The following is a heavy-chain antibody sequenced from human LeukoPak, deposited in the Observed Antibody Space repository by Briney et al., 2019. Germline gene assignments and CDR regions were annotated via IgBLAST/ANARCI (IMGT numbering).Heavy chain of an antibody. V-gene: IGHV3-30*18. D-gene: IGHD4-17*01. CDR2: ISYDGSNK. J-gene: IGHJ4*02. CDR1: GFTFSSYG. CDR3: AKEGALLGIDYGDYPYFDY. Sequence: PGGSLRLSCAASGFTFSSYGMHWVRQAPGKGLVWVAVISYDGSNKYYADSVKGRFTISRDNSKNTLYLQMNSLRAEDTAVYYCAKEGALLGIDYGDYPYFDYWGQGTLVTVSS.